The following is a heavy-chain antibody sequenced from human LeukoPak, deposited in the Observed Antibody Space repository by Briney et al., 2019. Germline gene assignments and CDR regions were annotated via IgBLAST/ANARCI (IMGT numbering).Heavy chain of an antibody. Sequence: SVKVSCKASGGTFSSYAISWVRQAPGQGLEWMGGIIPIFGTANYAQKFQGRVTITTDESTSTAYMELSSLRSEDTAVYYCARAGRIAVTPGYYYMDVWGKGTTVTVSS. CDR1: GGTFSSYA. J-gene: IGHJ6*03. D-gene: IGHD6-19*01. V-gene: IGHV1-69*05. CDR2: IIPIFGTA. CDR3: ARAGRIAVTPGYYYMDV.